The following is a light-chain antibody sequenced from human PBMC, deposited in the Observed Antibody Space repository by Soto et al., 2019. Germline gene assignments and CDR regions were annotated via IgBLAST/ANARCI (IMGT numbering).Light chain of an antibody. CDR2: AAS. J-gene: IGKJ1*01. V-gene: IGKV1-39*01. Sequence: DIQMTQSPSSLSASVGDRVTITCRASQSISTYLNWYQYKPGKAPKVLIYAASSLQSGVPSRFSGSGSGTEFTLTISSLQPEDFAIYYCQQADTFPITFGQGTKVDIK. CDR1: QSISTY. CDR3: QQADTFPIT.